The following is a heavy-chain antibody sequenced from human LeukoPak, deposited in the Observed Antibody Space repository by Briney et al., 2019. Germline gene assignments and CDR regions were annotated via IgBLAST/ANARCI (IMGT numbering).Heavy chain of an antibody. V-gene: IGHV5-51*01. J-gene: IGHJ4*02. CDR1: GYSFTTYW. D-gene: IGHD6-19*01. CDR3: ARSGRSSNYFDY. Sequence: HGESLKISCKGSGYSFTTYWIGWVRQLPGKGLEWMGIIYPGDSDTRYSPSFQGQVTMSADKSISTAYLQWSSLKASDTAMYYCARSGRSSNYFDYWGQGTLVTVSS. CDR2: IYPGDSDT.